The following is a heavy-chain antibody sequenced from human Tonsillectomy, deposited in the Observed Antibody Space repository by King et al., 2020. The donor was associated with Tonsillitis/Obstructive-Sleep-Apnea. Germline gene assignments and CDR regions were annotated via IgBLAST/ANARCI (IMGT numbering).Heavy chain of an antibody. Sequence: VQLQQSGPGLVKPSQTLSLTCAIFGDNFSINRSSWHWIRQSPSRGLEGLGSAYYRSKGKNDYAVSVKMRISINPDTSTHQFALQLKSVPPDDTAVYYWATWRFDSWGQGTLVTVSS. CDR1: GDNFSINRSS. V-gene: IGHV6-1*01. J-gene: IGHJ4*02. CDR2: AYYRSKGKN. CDR3: ATWRFDS.